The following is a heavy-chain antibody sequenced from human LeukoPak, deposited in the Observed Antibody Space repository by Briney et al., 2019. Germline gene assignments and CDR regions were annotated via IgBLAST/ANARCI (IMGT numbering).Heavy chain of an antibody. CDR1: GGSISSGGYS. CDR2: IYYSGST. Sequence: SETLSLTCAVSGGSISSGGYSWSCIRQPPGKGLEWIGYIYYSGSTYYNPSLKSRVTISVDTSKNQFSLKLSSVTAADTAVYYCARAAAAGSYDYWGQGTLVTVSS. CDR3: ARAAAAGSYDY. V-gene: IGHV4-30-4*07. D-gene: IGHD6-13*01. J-gene: IGHJ4*02.